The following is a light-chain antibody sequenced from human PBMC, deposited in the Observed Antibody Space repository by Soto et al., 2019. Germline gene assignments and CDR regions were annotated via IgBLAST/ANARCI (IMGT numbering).Light chain of an antibody. CDR2: GAS. Sequence: VMTHSPATLSVSPGERATLSCRASQSVSSNLAWYQQKPGQAPRLLIYGASTRATGIPARFSGSGSGTEFTLTISSLQSEDFAVYYCQQYNNWPRGTFGPGTRWIS. V-gene: IGKV3-15*01. CDR3: QQYNNWPRGT. J-gene: IGKJ3*01. CDR1: QSVSSN.